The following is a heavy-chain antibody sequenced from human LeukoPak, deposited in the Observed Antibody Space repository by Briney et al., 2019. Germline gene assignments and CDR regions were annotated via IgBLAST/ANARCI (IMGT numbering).Heavy chain of an antibody. V-gene: IGHV1-2*02. Sequence: ASVKVSCKASGYTFTGYYMHWVRQAPGQGLEWMGWINPNSGGTNYAQKFQGRVTMTRDTSISTAYIELSRLRSDDTAVYYCARGMVPAAMRSRRWFDPWGQGTLVTVSS. CDR2: INPNSGGT. D-gene: IGHD2-2*01. CDR1: GYTFTGYY. CDR3: ARGMVPAAMRSRRWFDP. J-gene: IGHJ5*02.